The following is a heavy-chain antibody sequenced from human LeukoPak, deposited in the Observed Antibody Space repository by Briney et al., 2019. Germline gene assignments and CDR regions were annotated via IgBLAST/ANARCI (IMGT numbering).Heavy chain of an antibody. Sequence: GRSLRLSCAASGFTFSSYSMHWVRQAPGKGLEWVAVISYDGSNEYYADSVKGRFTISRDNSKNTLYVQISSLRAEDMAVYYCARVGSRYELLSYYYYMDVWGKGTTVTVSS. V-gene: IGHV3-30-3*01. J-gene: IGHJ6*03. CDR2: ISYDGSNE. CDR3: ARVGSRYELLSYYYYMDV. CDR1: GFTFSSYS. D-gene: IGHD2-15*01.